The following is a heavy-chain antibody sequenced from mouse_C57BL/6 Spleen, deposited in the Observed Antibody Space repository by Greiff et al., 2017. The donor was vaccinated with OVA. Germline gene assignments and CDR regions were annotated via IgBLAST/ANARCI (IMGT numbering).Heavy chain of an antibody. D-gene: IGHD2-4*01. J-gene: IGHJ4*01. Sequence: VQLKESGPELVKPGASVKIPCKASGYTFTDYNMDWVKQSHGKSLEWIGDINPNNGGTIYNQKFKGKATLTVDKSSSTAYMELRSLTSEDTAVYYCAIRLRGYAMDYWGQGTSVTVSS. V-gene: IGHV1-18*01. CDR1: GYTFTDYN. CDR3: AIRLRGYAMDY. CDR2: INPNNGGT.